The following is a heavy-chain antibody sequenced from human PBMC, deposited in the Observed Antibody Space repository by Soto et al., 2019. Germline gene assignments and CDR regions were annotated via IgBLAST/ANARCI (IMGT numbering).Heavy chain of an antibody. CDR1: GGSISSYY. CDR2: IYYSGST. V-gene: IGHV4-59*01. D-gene: IGHD3-10*01. Sequence: SETLSLTCTVSGGSISSYYWSWIRQPPGKGLEWIGYIYYSGSTNYNPSLKSRVTISVDTSKNQFSLKLSSVTAADTAVYYCARSAMVHTYGSGSYLFDPWGQGTLVTVSS. CDR3: ARSAMVHTYGSGSYLFDP. J-gene: IGHJ5*02.